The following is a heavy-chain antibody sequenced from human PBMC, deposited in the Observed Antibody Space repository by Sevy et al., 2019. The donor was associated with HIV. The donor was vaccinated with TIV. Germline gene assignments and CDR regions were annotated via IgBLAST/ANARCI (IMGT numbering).Heavy chain of an antibody. CDR3: ARAKGGAMVRKNWFDP. Sequence: SETLSLTCTVSGGSISSGGYYWSWIRQHPGKGLEWIGYIYYSGSTYYNPSLKSRVTISVDTSKNQFSLKLGSVTATDTAGYYCARAKGGAMVRKNWFDPWGQGTLVTVSS. CDR2: IYYSGST. V-gene: IGHV4-31*03. D-gene: IGHD3-10*01. J-gene: IGHJ5*02. CDR1: GGSISSGGYY.